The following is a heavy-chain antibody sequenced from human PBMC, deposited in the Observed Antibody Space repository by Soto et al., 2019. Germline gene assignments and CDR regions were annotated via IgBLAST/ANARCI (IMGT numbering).Heavy chain of an antibody. V-gene: IGHV3-7*03. J-gene: IGHJ4*02. Sequence: EVQLVESGGGLVQPGGSLRLSCAASGFTFSKYWMSWVRQAPGKGLEWVANIKQDGSEKYYVDSVRGRFTISRDNTKGSLYLQINSLRAEDTAVYYCARGSSFLPVWGQGTLVTVSS. D-gene: IGHD6-6*01. CDR2: IKQDGSEK. CDR1: GFTFSKYW. CDR3: ARGSSFLPV.